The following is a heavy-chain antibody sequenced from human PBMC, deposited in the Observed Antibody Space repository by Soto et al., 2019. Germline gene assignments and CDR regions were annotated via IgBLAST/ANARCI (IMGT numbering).Heavy chain of an antibody. V-gene: IGHV4-31*03. CDR2: IYYSGST. CDR3: AGALQQLVNYYYYGMDF. J-gene: IGHJ6*02. D-gene: IGHD6-13*01. Sequence: PSETLSLTCTVSGGSISIGGYYWSWILQHPGKGLEWIGYIYYSGSTYYNPSLKSRVTISVDTSKNQFSLKLSSVTAADTAVYNCAGALQQLVNYYYYGMDFWGQGTTLTV. CDR1: GGSISIGGYY.